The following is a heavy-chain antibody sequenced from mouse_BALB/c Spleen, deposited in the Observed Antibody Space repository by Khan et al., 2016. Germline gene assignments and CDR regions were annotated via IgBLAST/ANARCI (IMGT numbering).Heavy chain of an antibody. CDR2: INTYSGES. CDR3: ARYRYYYGSSRYFDV. J-gene: IGHJ1*01. CDR1: GYTFTNYG. Sequence: QIQLVQSGPELKKPGKTVKISCKASGYTFTNYGMNWVKQAPGKGLKWMGWINTYSGESTYADDFKGRFAFSLETSANTAYLQINNRKNEDTATYFGARYRYYYGSSRYFDVWGAGTTVTVSS. D-gene: IGHD1-1*01. V-gene: IGHV9-3-1*01.